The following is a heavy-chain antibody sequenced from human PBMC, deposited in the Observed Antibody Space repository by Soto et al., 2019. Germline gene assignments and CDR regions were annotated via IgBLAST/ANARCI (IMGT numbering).Heavy chain of an antibody. D-gene: IGHD2-15*01. CDR3: ATRQDGSYNWCER. CDR2: LYYSVNT. Sequence: SETLSLTCTVSGGSISRSSYSWARILHPPGKGLEWIGTLYYSVNTYYNPSLKSRVTISVDTSKNHFSLKLSSVTAADTAVYYCATRQDGSYNWCERLGQGTMVNVSS. V-gene: IGHV4-39*01. J-gene: IGHJ5*02. CDR1: GGSISRSSYS.